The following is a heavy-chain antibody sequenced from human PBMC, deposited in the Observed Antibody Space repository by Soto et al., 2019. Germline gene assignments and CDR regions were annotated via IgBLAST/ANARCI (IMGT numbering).Heavy chain of an antibody. Sequence: QVQLVESGGGVVQPGRSLRLSCAASGFTFSSYAMHWVRQAPGKGLEGVAVISYDGSNKYYADSVKGRFTISRDNSKNTLYLQMNSLRAEDTAVYYCASSTTVMYFDYWGQGTLVTVSS. CDR2: ISYDGSNK. CDR3: ASSTTVMYFDY. J-gene: IGHJ4*02. CDR1: GFTFSSYA. D-gene: IGHD4-17*01. V-gene: IGHV3-30-3*01.